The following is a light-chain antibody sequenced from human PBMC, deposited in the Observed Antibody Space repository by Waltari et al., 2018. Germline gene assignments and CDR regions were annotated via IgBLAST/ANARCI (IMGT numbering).Light chain of an antibody. V-gene: IGKV4-1*01. CDR1: QSVLYSPNNKNS. J-gene: IGKJ3*01. Sequence: DIVMTQSPDSLAVSLGERATINCKSRQSVLYSPNNKNSLSWYQQKPGQPPKLLIYGASTRESGVPDRFSGSGSGTDFTLTISSLQAEDVAVYYCHQYYNTPFTFGPGTKVDIK. CDR3: HQYYNTPFT. CDR2: GAS.